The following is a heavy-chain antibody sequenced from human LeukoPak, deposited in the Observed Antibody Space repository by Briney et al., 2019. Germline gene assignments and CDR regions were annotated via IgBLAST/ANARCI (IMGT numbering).Heavy chain of an antibody. V-gene: IGHV4-38-2*02. CDR2: FYHSGYT. CDR1: GYSISSNYY. J-gene: IGHJ4*02. Sequence: SETLSLTCAVSGYSISSNYYWGWIRQPPGKGLEWIGCFYHSGYTYYNPSLKSRVTISVDTSKNQFSLKLSSVTAADTAVYYCAREHFDYWGQGALVTVSS. CDR3: AREHFDY.